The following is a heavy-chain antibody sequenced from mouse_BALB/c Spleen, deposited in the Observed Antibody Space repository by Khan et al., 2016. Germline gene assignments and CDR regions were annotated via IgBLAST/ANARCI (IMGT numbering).Heavy chain of an antibody. Sequence: QVQLKQSGAELARPGASVKLSCKASGYTFTSYWMQWVKQRPGQGLEWIGAIYPGDGDTRYTQKFKGKATLTADKSSSTAYMQLSSLASEDTAVYYCARWGTTGSPFAYWGQGTLVTVSA. CDR1: GYTFTSYW. V-gene: IGHV1-87*01. CDR3: ARWGTTGSPFAY. D-gene: IGHD1-1*01. J-gene: IGHJ3*01. CDR2: IYPGDGDT.